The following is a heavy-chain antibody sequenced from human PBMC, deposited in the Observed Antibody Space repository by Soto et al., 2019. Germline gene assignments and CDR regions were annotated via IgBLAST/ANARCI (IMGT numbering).Heavy chain of an antibody. J-gene: IGHJ6*02. CDR3: ARELSIAARPIYYYYGMDV. Sequence: QVQLVESGGGVVQPGRSLRLSCAASGFTFSSYGMHWVRQAPGKGLEWVAVIWYDGSNKYYADSVKGRFTISRDNSKNXLXXQMNSLRAEDTAVYYCARELSIAARPIYYYYGMDVWGQGTTVTVSS. D-gene: IGHD6-6*01. CDR2: IWYDGSNK. V-gene: IGHV3-33*01. CDR1: GFTFSSYG.